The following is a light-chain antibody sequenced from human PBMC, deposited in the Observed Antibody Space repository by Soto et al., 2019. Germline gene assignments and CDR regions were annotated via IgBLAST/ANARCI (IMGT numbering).Light chain of an antibody. CDR1: SSNIGAGFD. CDR3: QSRDSSQSSSGV. Sequence: QSVLTQPPSVSGAPGQRVTISCTGSSSNIGAGFDVHWYQHLPGTAPKLLISHNNNRPSGVPDRFSGSKSGTSSSLAITGLQADDEAVYYCQSRDSSQSSSGVFGGGTKLTVL. J-gene: IGLJ3*02. V-gene: IGLV1-40*01. CDR2: HNN.